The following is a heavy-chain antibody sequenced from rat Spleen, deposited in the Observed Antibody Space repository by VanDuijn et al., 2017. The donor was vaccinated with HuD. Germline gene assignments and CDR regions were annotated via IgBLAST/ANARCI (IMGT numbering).Heavy chain of an antibody. D-gene: IGHD1-6*01. V-gene: IGHV5-17*01. Sequence: EVQLVESGGGLVQPGRSLKFSCAASGFTFSSFPMAWVRQAPKKGLAWVASISYEGRSTYYGDSVKGRVTISRDNAKSTLYLQMDSLRSEDTATYYCARHDVYYGFNYFDYWGQGVMVTVSS. CDR1: GFTFSSFP. CDR3: ARHDVYYGFNYFDY. J-gene: IGHJ2*01. CDR2: ISYEGRST.